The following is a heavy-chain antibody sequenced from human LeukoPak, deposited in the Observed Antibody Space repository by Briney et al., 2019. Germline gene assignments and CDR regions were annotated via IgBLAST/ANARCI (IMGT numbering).Heavy chain of an antibody. Sequence: ASVKVSCKASGYTFTSYYMHLVRQAPGQGLEWMALINPNGGSTTSAQKSQGSVTLTQDPFPTTVYLNLSSMSSEEPAVYSCARGNTPYYFHYWGQGTLVSVSS. CDR1: GYTFTSYY. J-gene: IGHJ4*02. CDR2: INPNGGST. V-gene: IGHV1-46*01. CDR3: ARGNTPYYFHY. D-gene: IGHD1/OR15-1a*01.